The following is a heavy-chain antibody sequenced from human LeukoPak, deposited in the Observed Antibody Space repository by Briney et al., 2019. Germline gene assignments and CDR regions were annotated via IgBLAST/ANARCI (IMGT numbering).Heavy chain of an antibody. D-gene: IGHD3-22*01. Sequence: PSETLSLTCTVSGGSISSSSYYWGWVRQPPGKGLEWIGSIYYSGSTYYNPSLKSRVTIAVDKAKNQFSLKLSAVPAADTAVYYCARDIGTDSSGYYSVFDYWGQGTLVTVSS. CDR2: IYYSGST. CDR1: GGSISSSSYY. V-gene: IGHV4-39*07. CDR3: ARDIGTDSSGYYSVFDY. J-gene: IGHJ4*02.